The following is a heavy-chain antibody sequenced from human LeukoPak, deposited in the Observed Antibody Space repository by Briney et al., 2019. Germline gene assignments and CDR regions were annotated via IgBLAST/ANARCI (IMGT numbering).Heavy chain of an antibody. D-gene: IGHD3-9*01. CDR1: GYTFTSYG. CDR3: ARGPELERYFDWLPKPYYFDH. J-gene: IGHJ4*02. V-gene: IGHV1-18*04. Sequence: ASVKVSCKASGYTFTSYGISWVRQAPGQGLEWMGWISAYNGNTNYAQKLQGRVTMTTDTSTSTAYMELRSLRSDDTAVYYCARGPELERYFDWLPKPYYFDHWGQGTLVTVSS. CDR2: ISAYNGNT.